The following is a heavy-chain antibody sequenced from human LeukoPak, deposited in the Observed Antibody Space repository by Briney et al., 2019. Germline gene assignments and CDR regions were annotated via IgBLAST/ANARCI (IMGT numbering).Heavy chain of an antibody. D-gene: IGHD5-12*01. CDR3: ARGGYSGYNFDY. V-gene: IGHV3-74*01. CDR1: GFTFSSYW. Sequence: GGSLRLSCAASGFTFSSYWMHWVRQAPGKGLVWVSRINSDGSSTSYADSVKGRFTISRENAKNTLYLQMNSLRVEDTAVYYCARGGYSGYNFDYWGQGTLVTVSS. J-gene: IGHJ4*02. CDR2: INSDGSST.